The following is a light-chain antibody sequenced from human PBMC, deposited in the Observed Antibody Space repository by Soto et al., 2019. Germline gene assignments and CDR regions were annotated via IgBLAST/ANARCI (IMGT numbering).Light chain of an antibody. Sequence: QLVLTQSPSASASLGASVKLTCTLSSGHSSYAIAWHQQQPEKGPRYLMKLKSDGSHSKGDGIPDRFSGSSSGAERYLTISSLQSEDEADYYCQTWGTGVIFGGGTKLTVL. CDR1: SGHSSYA. J-gene: IGLJ2*01. CDR2: LKSDGSH. V-gene: IGLV4-69*01. CDR3: QTWGTGVI.